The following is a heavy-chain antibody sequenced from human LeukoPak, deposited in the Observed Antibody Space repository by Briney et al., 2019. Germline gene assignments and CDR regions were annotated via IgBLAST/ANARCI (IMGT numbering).Heavy chain of an antibody. CDR2: INPNSGGT. CDR1: GYTFTSYD. Sequence: ASVKVSCKASGYTFTSYDINWVRQAPGQGLEWMGWINPNSGGTNYAQKFQGRVTMTRDTSISTAYMELSRLRSDDTAVYYCASQEPTDGSGYDVDYWGQGTLVTVSS. V-gene: IGHV1-2*02. CDR3: ASQEPTDGSGYDVDY. D-gene: IGHD5-12*01. J-gene: IGHJ4*02.